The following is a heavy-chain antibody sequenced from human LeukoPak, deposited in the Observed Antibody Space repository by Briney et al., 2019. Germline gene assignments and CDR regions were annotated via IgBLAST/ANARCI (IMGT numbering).Heavy chain of an antibody. V-gene: IGHV1-69*06. CDR3: ARGDVVVPAAFLHAFDI. CDR1: GCTFSSYA. J-gene: IGHJ3*02. Sequence: SVTVSFTGSGCTFSSYAISWVRQAPGQGLEWMGGIIPIFGTANYAQKFQGRVTITADKSKSTAYMELSSLRSEETAVYYCARGDVVVPAAFLHAFDIGGQGTMATVSS. D-gene: IGHD2-2*01. CDR2: IIPIFGTA.